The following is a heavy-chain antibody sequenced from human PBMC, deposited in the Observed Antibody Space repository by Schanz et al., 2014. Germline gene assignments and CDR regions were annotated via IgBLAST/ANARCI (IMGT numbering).Heavy chain of an antibody. CDR3: ARDRGAGWLQNLGDFES. J-gene: IGHJ4*02. CDR1: GFTFSSYN. Sequence: EVQLVESGGGLVRPGDSLRLSCAASGFTFSSYNINWVRQAPGKGLEYISSISPSSSYIYYADSEKGRFTISRDNAKSSLYLQMGSLRVEDTAVYYCARDRGAGWLQNLGDFESWGQGTLVTVSS. V-gene: IGHV3-21*02. CDR2: ISPSSSYI. D-gene: IGHD5-12*01.